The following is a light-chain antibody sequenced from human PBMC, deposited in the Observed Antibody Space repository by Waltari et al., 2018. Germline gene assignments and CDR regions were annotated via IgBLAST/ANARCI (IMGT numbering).Light chain of an antibody. CDR1: SSDVGGYNY. Sequence: QSALTQPPSASGSPGQSVTISCTGTSSDVGGYNYVSWYQQHPGKAPKVMIFEVSKRPSGVPDRFSGSKSANTASLTVSGLQAEDEADYYCSSYAGSNNVFGTGTKVTVL. CDR2: EVS. J-gene: IGLJ1*01. V-gene: IGLV2-8*01. CDR3: SSYAGSNNV.